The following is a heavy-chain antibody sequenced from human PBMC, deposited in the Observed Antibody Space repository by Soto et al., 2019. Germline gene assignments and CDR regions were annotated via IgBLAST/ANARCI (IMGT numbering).Heavy chain of an antibody. CDR3: ARLFSGWLHFDY. Sequence: SETLSLTCTVSGGSISNYYWSWIRQPPGKGLEWIGYFYYTGITNYNPSLKSRISMSVDTSKNQFSLKLSSVTAADTAVYYCARLFSGWLHFDYWGQGTLVTVSS. CDR2: FYYTGIT. CDR1: GGSISNYY. V-gene: IGHV4-59*08. J-gene: IGHJ4*02. D-gene: IGHD6-19*01.